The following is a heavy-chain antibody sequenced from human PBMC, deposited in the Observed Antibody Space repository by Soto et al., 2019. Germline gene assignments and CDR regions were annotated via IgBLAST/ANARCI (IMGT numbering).Heavy chain of an antibody. V-gene: IGHV1-18*01. CDR1: GYTFTSYG. CDR2: ISAYNGNT. Sequence: ASVKVSCKASGYTFTSYGISWVRQAPGQGLEWMGWISAYNGNTNYAQKLQGRVTMTTDTSTSTAYMELRSLRSDDTAVYYCAREFRGITIFGVVSSYYMHVWGKGTTVTVSS. CDR3: AREFRGITIFGVVSSYYMHV. J-gene: IGHJ6*03. D-gene: IGHD3-3*01.